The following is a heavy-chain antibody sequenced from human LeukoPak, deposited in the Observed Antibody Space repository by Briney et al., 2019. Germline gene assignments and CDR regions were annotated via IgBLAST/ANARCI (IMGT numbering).Heavy chain of an antibody. J-gene: IGHJ4*02. D-gene: IGHD2-15*01. Sequence: GGSLRLSCAASGFTFSSYSMNWVRQAPGKGLEWVSYISSSSSTIYYADSVKGRFTISRDNSKNTLYLQMNSLRAEDTAVYYCHSGGPSPTMKNIVVVVAATPNYFDYWGQGTLVTVSS. CDR1: GFTFSSYS. CDR2: ISSSSSTI. V-gene: IGHV3-48*01. CDR3: HSGGPSPTMKNIVVVVAATPNYFDY.